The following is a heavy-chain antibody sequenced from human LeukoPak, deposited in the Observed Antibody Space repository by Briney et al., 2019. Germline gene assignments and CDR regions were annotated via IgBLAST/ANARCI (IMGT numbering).Heavy chain of an antibody. V-gene: IGHV3-30*03. CDR1: GFSFSRFA. J-gene: IGHJ6*03. D-gene: IGHD2-15*01. CDR2: ISYHGSKE. CDR3: ARSSATSEVLYYYYMDV. Sequence: PGGSLRLSCAASGFSFSRFAMHWVRQAPGKGLEWVAVISYHGSKEFYADSVKGRFNISRDNSKSMLFLQLDSLRPDDTAIYYCARSSATSEVLYYYYMDVWGNGTTVIVSS.